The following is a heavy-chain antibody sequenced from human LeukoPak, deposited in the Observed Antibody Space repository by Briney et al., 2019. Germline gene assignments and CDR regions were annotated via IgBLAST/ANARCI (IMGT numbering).Heavy chain of an antibody. CDR2: ISTGGSAT. V-gene: IGHV3-21*01. CDR1: EFTFSSYS. Sequence: GGSLRLSCAASEFTFSSYSMNWVRQAPGKGLEWVSTISTGGSATYYADSVKGRFAISRDNARNSLYLQMNSLRAEDTAVYYCARDWRTQVLHPYYFEYWGQGVLVTVSS. CDR3: ARDWRTQVLHPYYFEY. J-gene: IGHJ4*02. D-gene: IGHD3-16*01.